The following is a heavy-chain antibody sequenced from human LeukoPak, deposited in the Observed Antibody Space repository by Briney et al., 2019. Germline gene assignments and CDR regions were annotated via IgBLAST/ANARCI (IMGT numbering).Heavy chain of an antibody. D-gene: IGHD3-10*01. Sequence: SETLSLTCTVSGGSISPYFWSWIRQPPGKGLEWIGYISYTGSTNYNPSPKSRVTISVDTSKNQFSLQLTSVTAADTAVYYCARDNYRGVTNFDPWGQGTLVTVSS. J-gene: IGHJ5*02. CDR3: ARDNYRGVTNFDP. CDR2: ISYTGST. CDR1: GGSISPYF. V-gene: IGHV4-59*01.